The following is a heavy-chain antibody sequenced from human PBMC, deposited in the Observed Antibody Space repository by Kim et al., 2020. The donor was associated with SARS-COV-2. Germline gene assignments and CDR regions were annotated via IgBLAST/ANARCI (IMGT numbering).Heavy chain of an antibody. CDR2: ISSSSSYI. V-gene: IGHV3-21*01. Sequence: GGSLRLSCAASGFTFSSYSMNWVRQAPGKGLEWVSSISSSSSYIYYPDSVKGRFTISRDNAKNSLYLQMNSLRAEDTAVYYCARGALAAAGSRTNYYYYGMDVWGQGTTVTISS. J-gene: IGHJ6*02. CDR3: ARGALAAAGSRTNYYYYGMDV. D-gene: IGHD6-13*01. CDR1: GFTFSSYS.